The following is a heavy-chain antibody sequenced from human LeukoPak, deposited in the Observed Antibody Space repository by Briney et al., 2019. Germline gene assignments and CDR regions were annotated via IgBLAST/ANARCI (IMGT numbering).Heavy chain of an antibody. D-gene: IGHD5-24*01. Sequence: ASVKVSCKASGYTFTSYGISWVRQAPGQGLEWMGWISAYNGNTNYAQKFQGRVTMTRDTSTSTVYMELSSLRSEDTAVYYCARVRDGYNSDYWGQGTLVTVSS. V-gene: IGHV1-18*01. CDR1: GYTFTSYG. CDR2: ISAYNGNT. J-gene: IGHJ4*02. CDR3: ARVRDGYNSDY.